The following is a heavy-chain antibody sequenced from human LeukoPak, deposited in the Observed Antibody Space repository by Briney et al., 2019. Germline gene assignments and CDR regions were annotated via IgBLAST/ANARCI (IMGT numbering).Heavy chain of an antibody. CDR3: AKDKGEHYDFWSGYPNPYYHYGMDV. CDR2: IGGGGTDT. J-gene: IGHJ6*02. V-gene: IGHV3-23*01. Sequence: GGSLRLSCAASGFTFNNYAMAWVRQPPRKGLEWVSSIGGGGTDTHYGDSVKGRFTISRDNSKNTLYLQMNSLRAEDTAVYYCAKDKGEHYDFWSGYPNPYYHYGMDVWGQGTTVTVSS. D-gene: IGHD3-3*01. CDR1: GFTFNNYA.